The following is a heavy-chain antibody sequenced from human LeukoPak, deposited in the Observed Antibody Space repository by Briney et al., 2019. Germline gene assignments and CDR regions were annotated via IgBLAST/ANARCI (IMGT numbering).Heavy chain of an antibody. CDR2: INSDGSST. V-gene: IGHV3-74*01. Sequence: PGGSLRLSCAASGFTFSSYWMHWVRQAPGKGLVWVSRINSDGSSTSYADSVKGRFTISRDNAKNSLYLQMNSLRAEDTAVYYCARTIRKTTMVRGAGEFAFDIWGQGTMVTVSS. CDR3: ARTIRKTTMVRGAGEFAFDI. D-gene: IGHD3-10*01. CDR1: GFTFSSYW. J-gene: IGHJ3*02.